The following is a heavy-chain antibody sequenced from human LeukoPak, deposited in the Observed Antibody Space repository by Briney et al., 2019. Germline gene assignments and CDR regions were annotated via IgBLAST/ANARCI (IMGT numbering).Heavy chain of an antibody. CDR2: IDYIGST. V-gene: IGHV4-59*08. CDR3: ARGSRSGGSCYGY. J-gene: IGHJ4*02. CDR1: GGSINSDY. Sequence: PSETLSLTCTVSGGSINSDYWSWIRQPPGKGLEWIGYIDYIGSTNYNPSLKSRVTISVDTSKNQFSLKLSSVTAADTAVYYCARGSRSGGSCYGYWGQGTLVTVSS. D-gene: IGHD2-15*01.